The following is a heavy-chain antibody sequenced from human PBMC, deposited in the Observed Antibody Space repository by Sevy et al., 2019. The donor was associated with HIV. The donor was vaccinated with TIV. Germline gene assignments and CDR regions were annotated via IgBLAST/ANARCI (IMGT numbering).Heavy chain of an antibody. CDR3: VSLFLSYRSGWSYFDY. V-gene: IGHV3-66*02. CDR1: GFTVNDKY. CDR2: IISSGST. J-gene: IGHJ4*02. Sequence: EGSLRLSCAISGFTVNDKYIIWVHQAPGKELEWVSVIISSGSTYYADSAKGRFTISRDNSNNTVDLQMNSVRAEDTAVYYCVSLFLSYRSGWSYFDYWGQGTLVTVSS. D-gene: IGHD6-19*01.